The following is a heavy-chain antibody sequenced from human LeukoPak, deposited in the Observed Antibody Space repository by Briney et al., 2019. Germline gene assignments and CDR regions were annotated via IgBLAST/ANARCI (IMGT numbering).Heavy chain of an antibody. CDR2: IYPGDSDT. D-gene: IGHD6-13*01. Sequence: GGSLKISSKGSGYSFTNYWIAWVRQMPGKGLEWMGIIYPGDSDTRYSPSFQGQVTISADKSISTAYLQCSSLKASDTAMYYCARRAATGHASEYFQHWGQGTLVTVSS. CDR3: ARRAATGHASEYFQH. V-gene: IGHV5-51*01. J-gene: IGHJ1*01. CDR1: GYSFTNYW.